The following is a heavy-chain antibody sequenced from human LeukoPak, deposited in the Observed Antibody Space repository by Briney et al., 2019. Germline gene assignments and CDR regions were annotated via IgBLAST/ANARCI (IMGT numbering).Heavy chain of an antibody. V-gene: IGHV1-2*02. CDR3: ARDNLEASWGSPGDY. D-gene: IGHD2-2*01. Sequence: ASVKVSCKTSGYRFSDYYMHWVRQAPGQGLEWMGWVNSNSGGTHYAQKFEGRVTMTRDTSISTAYMELSSLKSDDTAVYYCARDNLEASWGSPGDYWGQGTLVTVSS. J-gene: IGHJ4*02. CDR1: GYRFSDYY. CDR2: VNSNSGGT.